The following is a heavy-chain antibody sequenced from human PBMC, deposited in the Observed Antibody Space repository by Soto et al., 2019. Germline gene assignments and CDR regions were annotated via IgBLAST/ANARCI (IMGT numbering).Heavy chain of an antibody. CDR1: GGSISSGGYY. V-gene: IGHV4-31*03. D-gene: IGHD1-26*01. J-gene: IGHJ4*02. CDR3: AGFYSGSPGGTLRY. CDR2: IYYSGST. Sequence: QVQLQESGPGLVKPSQTLSLTCTVSGGSISSGGYYWSWIRQHPGKGLEWIGYIYYSGSTYYNQSLKSRVTISVDTSKTQFSLKLSSVTAAGTAVYYCAGFYSGSPGGTLRYWGQGTLVTVSS.